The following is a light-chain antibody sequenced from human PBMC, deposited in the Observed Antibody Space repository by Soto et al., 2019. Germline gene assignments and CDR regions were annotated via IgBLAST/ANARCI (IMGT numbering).Light chain of an antibody. Sequence: EIVLTQSPGTLSLSPGERATLSCRASQSVSSSYLAWYQQKPGQAPRLLIYGASSRATGIPDRFSGSGSGTDFTLTINRLEPEDFAVYYCQQYGRSPRTFGQGTKVDIK. J-gene: IGKJ1*01. V-gene: IGKV3-20*01. CDR3: QQYGRSPRT. CDR2: GAS. CDR1: QSVSSSY.